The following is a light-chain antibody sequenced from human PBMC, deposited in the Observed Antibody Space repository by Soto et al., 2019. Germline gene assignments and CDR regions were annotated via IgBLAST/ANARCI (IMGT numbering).Light chain of an antibody. J-gene: IGKJ5*01. Sequence: EIVLTQSPATLSLSPGERATLSCRASQTGHNFLLWHQQKPGQAPRVLIYDASNRAPGIPPRFSGSGSGTDFTLTISSLEPEDVAVYDCQQRAAWPITFGQGTRLEIK. CDR1: QTGHNF. V-gene: IGKV3-11*01. CDR2: DAS. CDR3: QQRAAWPIT.